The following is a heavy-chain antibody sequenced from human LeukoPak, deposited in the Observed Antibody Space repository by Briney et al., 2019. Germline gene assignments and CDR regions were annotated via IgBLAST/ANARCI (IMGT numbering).Heavy chain of an antibody. CDR3: ARAALGIVGATGWFDY. CDR1: GGTFSSYA. CDR2: IIPILGIA. Sequence: GASVKVSCKASGGTFSSYAISWVRQAPGQGLEWMGRIIPILGIANYAQKFQGRVTITADESTSTAYMELSSLRSEDTAVYYCARAALGIVGATGWFDYWGQGTLVTVSS. V-gene: IGHV1-69*04. J-gene: IGHJ4*02. D-gene: IGHD1-26*01.